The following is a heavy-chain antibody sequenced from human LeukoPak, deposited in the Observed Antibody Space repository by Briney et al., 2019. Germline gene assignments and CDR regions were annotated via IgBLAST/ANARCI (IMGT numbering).Heavy chain of an antibody. J-gene: IGHJ6*02. CDR1: GFTFSNAW. D-gene: IGHD4-17*01. CDR2: IKSKTDGGTT. V-gene: IGHV3-15*01. Sequence: GGSLRLSCAASGFTFSNAWMSWVRQAPGKGLEWVGRIKSKTDGGTTDYAAPVKGRFTISRDDSKNTLYLQMNSLKTEDTAVYYCTTANGDSPVYYYGMDVWGQGTTVTVSS. CDR3: TTANGDSPVYYYGMDV.